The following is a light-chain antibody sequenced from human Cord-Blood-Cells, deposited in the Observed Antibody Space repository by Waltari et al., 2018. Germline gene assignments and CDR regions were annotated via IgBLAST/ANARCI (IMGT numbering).Light chain of an antibody. CDR2: EGS. CDR1: SSAVGSYNL. Sequence: GQSITISCTGTSSAVGSYNLVSWYQQPPGKAPKLMIYEGSKRPSGVSNRFSGSKSGNTASLTISGLQAEDEADYYCCSYAGSSTWVFGGGTKLTVL. V-gene: IGLV2-23*01. J-gene: IGLJ3*02. CDR3: CSYAGSSTWV.